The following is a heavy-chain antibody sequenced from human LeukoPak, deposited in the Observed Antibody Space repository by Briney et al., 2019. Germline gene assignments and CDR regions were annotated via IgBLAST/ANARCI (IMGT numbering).Heavy chain of an antibody. CDR2: IHYSGST. V-gene: IGHV4-39*01. CDR1: GPSIIVSSYD. J-gene: IGHJ4*02. CDR3: ARHYGP. Sequence: SETLSLTCTVSGPSIIVSSYDWGWIRQPPGKGLERIGWIHYSGSTYYNPSLKSRLTISVDTSKNQFSLKLHCVTPTDTAVYNCARHYGPWGQGTLVTVSS. D-gene: IGHD3-10*01.